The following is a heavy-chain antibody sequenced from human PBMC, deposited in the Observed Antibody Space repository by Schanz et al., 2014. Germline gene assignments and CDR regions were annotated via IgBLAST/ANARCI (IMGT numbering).Heavy chain of an antibody. J-gene: IGHJ2*01. Sequence: DVQLLESGGGLVQPGGSLRLSCTASGFTFSSYSMNWVRQAPGKGLEWVSSISGDHRNTFYADSVKGRFTISRDNSKNTLYLQMNSLRAEDTAIYYCAKDAPYPFDLWGRGTLITVSS. CDR3: AKDAPYPFDL. V-gene: IGHV3-23*01. CDR2: ISGDHRNT. CDR1: GFTFSSYS.